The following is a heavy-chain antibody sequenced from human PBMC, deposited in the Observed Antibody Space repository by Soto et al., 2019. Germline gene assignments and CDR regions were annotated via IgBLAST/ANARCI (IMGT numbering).Heavy chain of an antibody. CDR1: GFTFISYE. CDR2: ISSSGNYI. J-gene: IGHJ6*02. V-gene: IGHV3-21*01. CDR3: AKRPPYGMDV. Sequence: PGGSLRLSCAASGFTFISYEMNWVRQTPGKGLEWVSSISSSGNYIYYADSVKGRFTISRDNPKNSLFLQMTSLRPEDTAVYYCAKRPPYGMDVWGQGTTVTVSS.